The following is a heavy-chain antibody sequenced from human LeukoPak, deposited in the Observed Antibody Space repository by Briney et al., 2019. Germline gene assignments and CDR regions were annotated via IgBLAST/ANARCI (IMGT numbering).Heavy chain of an antibody. V-gene: IGHV3-30*18. CDR3: AKEGGSSWQEYFQH. CDR1: GFTFSSYG. Sequence: GRSLRLSCAASGFTFSSYGMHWVRQAPGKGLEWVAVISYDGSNKYYADSVKGRFTISRDNSKNTLYLQMNSLRAEDTAVYYCAKEGGSSWQEYFQHWGQGTLVTVSS. D-gene: IGHD6-13*01. J-gene: IGHJ1*01. CDR2: ISYDGSNK.